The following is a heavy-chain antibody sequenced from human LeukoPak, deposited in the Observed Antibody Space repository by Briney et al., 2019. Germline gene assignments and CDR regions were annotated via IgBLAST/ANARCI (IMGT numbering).Heavy chain of an antibody. CDR3: ARGHLDYDILTGYSY. CDR2: ISSSSSYI. V-gene: IGHV3-21*01. J-gene: IGHJ4*02. D-gene: IGHD3-9*01. CDR1: GFTFSSYS. Sequence: GGSLRLSCAASGFTFSSYSMNWVRQAPGKGLEWVSSISSSSSYIYYADSVKGRFTISRDNAKNSLYLQMNSLRAEDTAVYYCARGHLDYDILTGYSYWSQGTLVTVSS.